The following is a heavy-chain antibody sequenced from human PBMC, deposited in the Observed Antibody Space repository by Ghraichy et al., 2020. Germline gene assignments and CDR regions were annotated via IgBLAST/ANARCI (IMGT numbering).Heavy chain of an antibody. CDR2: INTNTGNP. V-gene: IGHV7-4-1*02. CDR3: AATQYSSSWYSWIAVGAFDY. CDR1: GYTFTSYA. Sequence: ASVKVSCKASGYTFTSYAMNWVRQAPGQGLEWMGWINTNTGNPTYAQGFTGRFVFSLDTSVSTAYLQISSLKAEDTAVYYCAATQYSSSWYSWIAVGAFDYWGQGTLVTVSS. D-gene: IGHD6-13*01. J-gene: IGHJ4*02.